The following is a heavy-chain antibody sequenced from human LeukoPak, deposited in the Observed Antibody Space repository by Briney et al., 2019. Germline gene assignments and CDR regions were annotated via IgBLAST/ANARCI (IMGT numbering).Heavy chain of an antibody. J-gene: IGHJ4*02. V-gene: IGHV4-34*01. CDR2: INHSGST. Sequence: SETLSLTCAVYGGSFSGYYWSWIRQPPGKGLEWIGEINHSGSTNYNPSLKSRVTISVDTSKNQFSLKLNSVTPEDTALYYCAREVTRVTNNFDYWGQGTLVTVSS. CDR1: GGSFSGYY. CDR3: AREVTRVTNNFDY. D-gene: IGHD4-17*01.